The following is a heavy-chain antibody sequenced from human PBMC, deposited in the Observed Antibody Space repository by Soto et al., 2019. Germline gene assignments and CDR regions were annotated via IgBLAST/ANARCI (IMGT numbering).Heavy chain of an antibody. CDR1: GFTVSSNY. D-gene: IGHD1-26*01. V-gene: IGHV3-48*02. J-gene: IGHJ5*02. Sequence: PGGSLRLSCAASGFTVSSNYMNWVRQAPGKGLEWVSYISSSSSTIYYADSVKGRFTISRDNAKNSLYLQMNSLRDEDTAVYYCAREGGSLNWFDPWGQGTLVTVSS. CDR2: ISSSSSTI. CDR3: AREGGSLNWFDP.